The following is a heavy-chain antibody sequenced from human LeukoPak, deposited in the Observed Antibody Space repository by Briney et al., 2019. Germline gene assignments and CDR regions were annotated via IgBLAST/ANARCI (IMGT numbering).Heavy chain of an antibody. CDR1: GFTFSSYS. CDR3: ARDVISVTALPGGY. CDR2: ISYDVSKK. D-gene: IGHD2-21*02. J-gene: IGHJ4*02. Sequence: GGSLRLSCAASGFTFSSYSMHWVRQAPGKGLEWVALISYDVSKKYYADSVKGRFTISRDNSKNMLYLQLSSLRPEDTAIYYCARDVISVTALPGGYWGQGTLVIVSS. V-gene: IGHV3-30*03.